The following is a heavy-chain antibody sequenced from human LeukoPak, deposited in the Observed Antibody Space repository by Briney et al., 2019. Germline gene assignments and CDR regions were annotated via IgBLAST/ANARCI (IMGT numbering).Heavy chain of an antibody. CDR1: GFTFSSYS. Sequence: GGSLRLSCAASGFTFSSYSMNWVRQASGKGLEWVGRIRSKANSYATAYAASVKGRFTISRDDSKNTAYLQMNSLKTEDTAVYYCTKTQQQLGNWFDPWGQGTLVTVSS. CDR2: IRSKANSYAT. CDR3: TKTQQQLGNWFDP. J-gene: IGHJ5*02. D-gene: IGHD6-13*01. V-gene: IGHV3-73*01.